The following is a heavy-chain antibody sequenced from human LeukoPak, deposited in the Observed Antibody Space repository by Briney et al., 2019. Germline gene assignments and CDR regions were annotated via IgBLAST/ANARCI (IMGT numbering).Heavy chain of an antibody. CDR3: ARDSPGYCSGGSCYGLDY. V-gene: IGHV3-21*01. D-gene: IGHD2-15*01. CDR2: ISSSSSYI. Sequence: PGGSLRLSCAASGFTFSSYSMNRVRQAPGKGLEWVSSISSSSSYIYYADSVKGRFTISRDNAKNSLYLQMNSLRAEDTAVYYCARDSPGYCSGGSCYGLDYWGQGTLVTVSS. J-gene: IGHJ4*02. CDR1: GFTFSSYS.